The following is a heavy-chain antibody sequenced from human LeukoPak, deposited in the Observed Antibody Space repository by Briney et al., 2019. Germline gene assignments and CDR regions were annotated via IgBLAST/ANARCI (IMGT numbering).Heavy chain of an antibody. CDR2: ISYDGSNK. CDR1: GFTFSSYG. V-gene: IGHV3-30*03. J-gene: IGHJ4*02. Sequence: GGSLRLSCAASGFTFSSYGMHWVRQAPGKGLEWVAVISYDGSNKYYADSVKGRFTISRDNSKNTLYLQMNSLRAEDTAVYYCARVHGSGSYPDYWGQGTLVTVSS. CDR3: ARVHGSGSYPDY. D-gene: IGHD3-10*01.